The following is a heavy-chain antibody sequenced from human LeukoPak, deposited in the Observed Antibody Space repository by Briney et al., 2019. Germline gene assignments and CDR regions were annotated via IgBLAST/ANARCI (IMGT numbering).Heavy chain of an antibody. CDR3: ARTIVGLYYFDY. V-gene: IGHV4-59*01. CDR1: GGSISSYY. CDR2: IYYSGST. D-gene: IGHD1-26*01. Sequence: PSETLSLTCTVSGGSISSYYWSWIRQPPGKGLEWIGYIYYSGSTNYNPSLKSRVTISVDTSKNQFSLKLSSVTAADTAVYYCARTIVGLYYFDYWGQGTRVTVSS. J-gene: IGHJ4*02.